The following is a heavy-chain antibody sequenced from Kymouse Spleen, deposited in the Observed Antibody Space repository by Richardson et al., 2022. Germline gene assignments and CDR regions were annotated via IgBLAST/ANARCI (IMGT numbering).Heavy chain of an antibody. CDR2: IWYDGSNK. J-gene: IGHJ6*02. Sequence: QVQLVESGGGVVQPGRSLRLSCAASGFTFSSYGMHWVRQAPGKGLEWVAVIWYDGSNKYYADSVKGRFTISRDNSKNTLYLQMNSLRAEDTAVYYCARGGGTMVRGVMGYYGMDVWGQGTTVTVSS. D-gene: IGHD3-10*01. CDR1: GFTFSSYG. V-gene: IGHV3-33*01. CDR3: ARGGGTMVRGVMGYYGMDV.